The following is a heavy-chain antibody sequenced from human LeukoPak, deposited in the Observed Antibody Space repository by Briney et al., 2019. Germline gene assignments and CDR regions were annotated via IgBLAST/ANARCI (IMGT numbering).Heavy chain of an antibody. J-gene: IGHJ4*02. CDR2: ISWSGGSI. Sequence: PGGSLRLSCAASGFNFDEYAMHWVRQVAGKGLEWGSGISWSGGSIGYADSVKGRFTISRDNAKNSLYLQMNSLRAEDTALYYCAKDYEGQLLYLDYWGRGTLVSVCS. V-gene: IGHV3-9*01. D-gene: IGHD2-2*02. CDR3: AKDYEGQLLYLDY. CDR1: GFNFDEYA.